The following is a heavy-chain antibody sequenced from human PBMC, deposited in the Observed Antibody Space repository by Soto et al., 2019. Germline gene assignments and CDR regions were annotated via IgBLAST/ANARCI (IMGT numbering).Heavy chain of an antibody. CDR3: ASPPTIFGVVHGDY. Sequence: EVQLVESGGGLVQPGGSLRLSCAASGFTFSSYNMNWVRQAPGKGLEWVSYISSSSSTIYYADSVKGRFTISRDNANNSLYLQMNSLRDEDTAVYYCASPPTIFGVVHGDYWGQGTLVTVSS. CDR1: GFTFSSYN. V-gene: IGHV3-48*02. CDR2: ISSSSSTI. D-gene: IGHD3-3*01. J-gene: IGHJ4*02.